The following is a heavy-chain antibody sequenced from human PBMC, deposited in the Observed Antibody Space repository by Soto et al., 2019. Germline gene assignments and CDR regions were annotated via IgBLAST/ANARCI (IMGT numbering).Heavy chain of an antibody. CDR1: GFSLSTTGVG. CDR2: IYWHDDK. J-gene: IGHJ4*01. D-gene: IGHD3-16*01. CDR3: AHRGGATVGLYYFDY. Sequence: SGPTLVNPTQTLTLTCTFSGFSLSTTGVGVSWIRQPPGKALEWLALIYWHDDKRYSPSLKSRLTITKDASKNQVVLTMTNVDPVDTATYYCAHRGGATVGLYYFDYWGQGALVTVSS. V-gene: IGHV2-5*01.